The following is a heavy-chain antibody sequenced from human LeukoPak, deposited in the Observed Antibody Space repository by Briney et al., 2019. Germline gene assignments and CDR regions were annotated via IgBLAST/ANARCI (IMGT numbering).Heavy chain of an antibody. V-gene: IGHV3-23*01. CDR3: ARDYADYVGYFFFDY. CDR1: GFTFNNYA. J-gene: IGHJ4*02. D-gene: IGHD4-17*01. CDR2: ISGGGETT. Sequence: PGGSLRLSRAASGFTFNNYAMNWVRQAPGKGLEWVSSISGGGETTYYADSAKGRFTISRDNSQNTLYLQMNSLRAKDTAVYYCARDYADYVGYFFFDYWGQGTLVTVSS.